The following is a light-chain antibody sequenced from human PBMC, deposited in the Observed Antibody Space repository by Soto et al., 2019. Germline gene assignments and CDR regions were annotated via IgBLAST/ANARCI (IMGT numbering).Light chain of an antibody. CDR3: GSYTSSSNYV. CDR1: SSDVGSYNL. Sequence: QSALTQPASVSGSPGQSITISCTGTSSDVGSYNLVSWYQQHPGKAPKLMIYEGSKRPSGVSNRFSGSKSGNTASLTISGLRTEDEADYYCGSYTSSSNYVFGSGTKVTVL. CDR2: EGS. J-gene: IGLJ1*01. V-gene: IGLV2-14*02.